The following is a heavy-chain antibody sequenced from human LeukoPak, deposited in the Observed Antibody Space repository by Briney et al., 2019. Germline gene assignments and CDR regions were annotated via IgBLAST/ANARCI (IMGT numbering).Heavy chain of an antibody. Sequence: PSETLSLTCAVYGGSFSGYYWSWIRQPPGKGLEWIGEINHSGSTNYNPSLKSRVTISVDTSENQFSLKLSSVTAADTAVYYCARRRLLLNWFDPWGQGTLVTVSS. CDR2: INHSGST. CDR1: GGSFSGYY. D-gene: IGHD2-15*01. V-gene: IGHV4-34*01. CDR3: ARRRLLLNWFDP. J-gene: IGHJ5*02.